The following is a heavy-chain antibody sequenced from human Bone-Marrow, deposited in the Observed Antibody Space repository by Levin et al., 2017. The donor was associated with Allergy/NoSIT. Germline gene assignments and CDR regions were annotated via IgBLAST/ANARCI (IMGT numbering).Heavy chain of an antibody. V-gene: IGHV1-69*01. Sequence: KISCKASGDSFNRYAVSWVRQAPGQGLQWMGGITPMLGTASYSPIFQGRLTITADESTTTAYMDLRSLRSEDTGVYYCATNDITIIGVGQEYYYAMDVWGQGTAVTVSS. CDR2: ITPMLGTA. CDR3: ATNDITIIGVGQEYYYAMDV. J-gene: IGHJ6*02. D-gene: IGHD3-3*01. CDR1: GDSFNRYA.